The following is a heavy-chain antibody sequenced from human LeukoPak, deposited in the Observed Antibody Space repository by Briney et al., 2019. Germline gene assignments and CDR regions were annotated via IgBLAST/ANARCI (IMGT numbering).Heavy chain of an antibody. V-gene: IGHV1-8*03. J-gene: IGHJ4*02. CDR2: VNPRSGDA. Sequence: ASVKVSCKASGYTFISYNINWLRQATGRGLEWMGWVNPRSGDAGYLQKFQGRLTITRDSSIDTAYMDLSGLSSEDTAVYYCARGVPLGYCTYGVCYPPYYFDYWGQGTLVTASS. D-gene: IGHD2-8*01. CDR1: GYTFISYN. CDR3: ARGVPLGYCTYGVCYPPYYFDY.